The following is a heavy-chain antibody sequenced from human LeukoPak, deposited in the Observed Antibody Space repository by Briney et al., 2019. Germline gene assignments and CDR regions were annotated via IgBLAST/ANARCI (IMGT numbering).Heavy chain of an antibody. Sequence: ASVTVSCAASGYTLTRYGVRWVRQAPGQERVGMGWIRAYKGNTKCAQKLQGRVTMTTDTSTSTAYMELRSLRSHDTAVYYCARGGGSYGSGNQNPHPYYYYDYGMDVWGQGTTVTASS. V-gene: IGHV1-18*01. CDR3: ARGGGSYGSGNQNPHPYYYYDYGMDV. CDR1: GYTLTRYG. D-gene: IGHD3-10*01. CDR2: IRAYKGNT. J-gene: IGHJ6*02.